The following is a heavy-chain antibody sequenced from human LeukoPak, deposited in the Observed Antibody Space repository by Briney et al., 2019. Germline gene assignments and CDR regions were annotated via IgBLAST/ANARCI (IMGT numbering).Heavy chain of an antibody. CDR1: GLTFSRSW. CDR2: IKQDGSEK. D-gene: IGHD4-17*01. V-gene: IGHV3-7*04. J-gene: IGHJ4*02. CDR3: ARGYGDSIHFDY. Sequence: GGPLRLSCAASGLTFSRSWMNWVRQAPGKGLEWVANIKQDGSEKYYVDSVKGRFTISRDNAKNSLYLQMNSLRAEDTAVYYCARGYGDSIHFDYWGQGTLVTVSS.